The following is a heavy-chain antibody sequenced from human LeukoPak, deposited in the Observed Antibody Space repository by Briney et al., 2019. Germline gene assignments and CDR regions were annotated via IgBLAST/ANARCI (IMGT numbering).Heavy chain of an antibody. J-gene: IGHJ4*02. D-gene: IGHD2-15*01. Sequence: SETLSLTCAVYGGSFSGYYWSWVRQPPGKGLEWIGEIYHSGSTNYNPSLKSRVTISVDKSKNQFSLKLSSVTAADTAVYYCAVLALQAYFDYWGQGTLVTVSS. V-gene: IGHV4-34*01. CDR1: GGSFSGYY. CDR2: IYHSGST. CDR3: AVLALQAYFDY.